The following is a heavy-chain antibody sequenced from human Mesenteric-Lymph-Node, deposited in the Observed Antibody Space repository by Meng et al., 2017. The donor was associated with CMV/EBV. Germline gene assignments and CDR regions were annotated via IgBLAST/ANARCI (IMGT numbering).Heavy chain of an antibody. J-gene: IGHJ4*02. CDR2: LYSGGGT. Sequence: ETLSLTCAASGFILSSNYMTWVRQAPGKGLEWVSVLYSGGGTYYTDSVKGRFTISRDNSKNTLYLQMNSLRGEDTAVYYCARRSLDDFWSGYFRDWGRGTLVTVSS. V-gene: IGHV3-66*02. CDR3: ARRSLDDFWSGYFRD. D-gene: IGHD3-3*01. CDR1: GFILSSNY.